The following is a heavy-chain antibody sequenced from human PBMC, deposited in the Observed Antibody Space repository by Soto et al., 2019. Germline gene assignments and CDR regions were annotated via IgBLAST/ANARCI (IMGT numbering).Heavy chain of an antibody. V-gene: IGHV1-18*01. D-gene: IGHD2-8*02. Sequence: ASVKVSCKASGYTFTSYGVSWVRQAPGQGLEWMGWISAYNGNTNYAQKLQGRVTMTTDTSTSTAYMELRSPRSDDTAVYYCARDIVGGVTRVNWFDPWGQGTLVTVSS. CDR2: ISAYNGNT. CDR3: ARDIVGGVTRVNWFDP. CDR1: GYTFTSYG. J-gene: IGHJ5*02.